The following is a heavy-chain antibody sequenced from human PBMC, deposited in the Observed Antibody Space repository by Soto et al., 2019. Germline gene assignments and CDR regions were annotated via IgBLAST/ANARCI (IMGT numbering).Heavy chain of an antibody. CDR3: ARGQRFSDWFDP. J-gene: IGHJ5*02. Sequence: SETLSLTCTVAGGDINSYYWTWIRQPAGKGLEWIGRIYSSGSTKYNPSLQSQVTMSLDTSKNQFSLRLTSVTAADTAVYYCARGQRFSDWFDPWGQGTLVTVSS. CDR2: IYSSGST. D-gene: IGHD3-3*01. V-gene: IGHV4-4*07. CDR1: GGDINSYY.